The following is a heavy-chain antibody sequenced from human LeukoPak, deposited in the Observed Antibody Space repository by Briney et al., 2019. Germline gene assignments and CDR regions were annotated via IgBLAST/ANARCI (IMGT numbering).Heavy chain of an antibody. CDR3: ARHRYYDFWSGLFDY. J-gene: IGHJ4*02. Sequence: GGSLRLSCAASGFTFSSYAMSWVRQAPGKGLEWVSAISGSGGSTYYADSVKGRFTISRDNSKNTLYLQMNSLRAEDTAVYYCARHRYYDFWSGLFDYWGQGTLVTVSS. D-gene: IGHD3-3*01. V-gene: IGHV3-23*01. CDR1: GFTFSSYA. CDR2: ISGSGGST.